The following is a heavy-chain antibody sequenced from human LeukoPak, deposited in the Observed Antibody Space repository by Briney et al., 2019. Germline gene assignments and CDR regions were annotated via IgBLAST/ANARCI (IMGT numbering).Heavy chain of an antibody. CDR1: GYSFASYW. V-gene: IGHV5-51*01. CDR3: ARHNNWAFDY. J-gene: IGHJ4*02. CDR2: IHPNDGSS. D-gene: IGHD2/OR15-2a*01. Sequence: GESLKISCKASGYSFASYWIGWVRQMSGKGLEWMAIIHPNDGSSIYSPSFEGQVTISAGKSINTAYLEWSTLKASDTAIYYCARHNNWAFDYWDRGTLLTVSP.